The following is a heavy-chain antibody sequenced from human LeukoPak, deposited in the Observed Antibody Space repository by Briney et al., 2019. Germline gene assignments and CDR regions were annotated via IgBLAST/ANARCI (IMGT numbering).Heavy chain of an antibody. CDR2: IWYDGSNK. V-gene: IGHV3-33*01. D-gene: IGHD6-19*01. CDR1: GFTFSSCG. CDR3: ARDPRYGRAWHYFDY. J-gene: IGHJ4*02. Sequence: GRSLRLSCAASGFTFSSCGMHWVRQAPGKGLEWVAVIWYDGSNKYYADSVKGRFTISRDNSKNTLYLQMNGLRAEDTAVYFCARDPRYGRAWHYFDYWGQGTLVTVSS.